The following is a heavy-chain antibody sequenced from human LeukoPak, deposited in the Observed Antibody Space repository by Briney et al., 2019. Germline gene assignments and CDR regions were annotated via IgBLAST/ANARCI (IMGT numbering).Heavy chain of an antibody. D-gene: IGHD6-13*01. CDR2: IRGLGLSA. J-gene: IGHJ4*02. CDR3: AKSVLYSSSWYYFDY. V-gene: IGHV3-23*01. CDR1: GFTFXTYA. Sequence: PXXSLRLSCAASGFTFXTYAMTWVRQAPGKGLEWVSPIRGLGLSAYYADSVKGRFTISRDNFKNTLYMQMNSLRAEDTAVYYCAKSVLYSSSWYYFDYWGQGILVTISS.